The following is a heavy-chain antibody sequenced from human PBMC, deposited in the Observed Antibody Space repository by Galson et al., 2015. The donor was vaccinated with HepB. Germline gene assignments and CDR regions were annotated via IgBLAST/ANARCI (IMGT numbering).Heavy chain of an antibody. D-gene: IGHD5-18*01. CDR1: GGTFSSYA. V-gene: IGHV1-69*04. CDR2: IIPILGIA. J-gene: IGHJ4*02. CDR3: ARVSKAMVPGY. Sequence: SVKVSCKASGGTFSSYAISWVRQAPGQGLEWMGRIIPILGIANYAQKFQGRVTITADKSTSTAYMELRSLRSDDTAVYYCARVSKAMVPGYWGQGTLVTVSS.